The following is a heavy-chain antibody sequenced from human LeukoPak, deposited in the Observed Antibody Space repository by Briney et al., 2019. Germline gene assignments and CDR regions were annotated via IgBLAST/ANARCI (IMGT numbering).Heavy chain of an antibody. CDR3: AREYYDILTGWLDY. V-gene: IGHV1-2*02. CDR1: VYTFTGYY. CDR2: INPNSGGT. Sequence: GASVKVSCKASVYTFTGYYMHWVRQAPGQGLEWMGWINPNSGGTNYAQKFQGRVTMTRDTSISTAYMELSRLRSDDTAVYYCAREYYDILTGWLDYWGQGTLVTVSS. D-gene: IGHD3-9*01. J-gene: IGHJ4*02.